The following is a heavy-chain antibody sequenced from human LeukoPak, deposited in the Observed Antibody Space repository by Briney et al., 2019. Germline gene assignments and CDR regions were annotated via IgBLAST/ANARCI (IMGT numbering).Heavy chain of an antibody. CDR3: ASALMVDRPIDP. Sequence: GGSLRLSCAASGLTVSSNHMGWVRQAPGKGLEWVSVIYSGGSTYYADSVKGRFTISRDNSKNTLYLQMNSLRAEGTAVYYCASALMVDRPIDPWGQGTLVTVSS. V-gene: IGHV3-66*01. CDR1: GLTVSSNH. J-gene: IGHJ5*02. D-gene: IGHD2-8*02. CDR2: IYSGGST.